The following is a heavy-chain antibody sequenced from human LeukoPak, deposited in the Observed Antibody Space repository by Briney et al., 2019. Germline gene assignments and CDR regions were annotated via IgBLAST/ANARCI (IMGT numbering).Heavy chain of an antibody. Sequence: VASVKVSCKASGYTFTSYYMHWVRQVPGQGLEWMGIINPGRGNTNYAQNFHGRVTLTRDTSTSTIYMALSSLRSEDTAVYYCARDRDWGSFDPFDYWGQGTLVTVSS. J-gene: IGHJ4*02. CDR1: GYTFTSYY. CDR2: INPGRGNT. CDR3: ARDRDWGSFDPFDY. D-gene: IGHD7-27*01. V-gene: IGHV1-46*01.